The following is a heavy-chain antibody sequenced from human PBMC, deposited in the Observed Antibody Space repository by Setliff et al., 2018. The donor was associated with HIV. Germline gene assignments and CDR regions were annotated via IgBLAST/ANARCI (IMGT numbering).Heavy chain of an antibody. J-gene: IGHJ4*02. Sequence: SETLSLTCTVSGGSISGSSYYWGWIRQSPEKGLEWIGSIFHAGSTYYNPSLKSRVTLSVDTSENQYSLKLTSLIAADTAVYYCARRPIKGYGPFDSWGPGTLVTVSS. CDR3: ARRPIKGYGPFDS. CDR1: GGSISGSSYY. D-gene: IGHD2-15*01. V-gene: IGHV4-39*01. CDR2: IFHAGST.